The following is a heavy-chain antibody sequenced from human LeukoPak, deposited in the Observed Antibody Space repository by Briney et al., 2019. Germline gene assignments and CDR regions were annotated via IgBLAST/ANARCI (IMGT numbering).Heavy chain of an antibody. Sequence: ASVKVSCKASGYTFTGYYMHWVRQAPGQGLEWMGWINPNSGGTNYAQKFQGRVTMTRDTSISTAYMELSRLRSDDTAVYYCARDEMAVVVVPTSAGYNWFDPWGQGTLVTVSS. J-gene: IGHJ5*02. CDR2: INPNSGGT. V-gene: IGHV1-2*02. CDR1: GYTFTGYY. CDR3: ARDEMAVVVVPTSAGYNWFDP. D-gene: IGHD2-2*01.